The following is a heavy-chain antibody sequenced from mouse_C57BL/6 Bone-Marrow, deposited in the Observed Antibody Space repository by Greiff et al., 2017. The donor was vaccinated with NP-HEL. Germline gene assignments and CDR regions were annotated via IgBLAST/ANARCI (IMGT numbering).Heavy chain of an antibody. CDR3: ARHPASYYSNYDAMDY. CDR1: GFTFSSYG. D-gene: IGHD2-5*01. J-gene: IGHJ4*01. V-gene: IGHV5-6*01. Sequence: EVKLMESGGDLVKPGGSLKLSCAASGFTFSSYGMSWVRQTPDKRLEWVATISSGGSYTYYPDSVKGRFTISRDNAKNTLYLQMSSLKSEDTAMYYCARHPASYYSNYDAMDYWGQGTSVTVSS. CDR2: ISSGGSYT.